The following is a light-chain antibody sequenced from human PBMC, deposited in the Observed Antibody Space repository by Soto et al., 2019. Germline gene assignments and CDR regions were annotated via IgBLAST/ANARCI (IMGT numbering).Light chain of an antibody. J-gene: IGKJ4*01. CDR1: HAINNY. CDR3: QQFNTYPRT. V-gene: IGKV1-9*01. CDR2: TAS. Sequence: DIQLTQSPSFLSASVGDRVTITCRASHAINNYLAWFRQKPGKAPNLLIYTASTLQSGVPSRFSGSGSGTEFTLAISSLQPEDFATYFWQQFNTYPRTLGGETKLEIK.